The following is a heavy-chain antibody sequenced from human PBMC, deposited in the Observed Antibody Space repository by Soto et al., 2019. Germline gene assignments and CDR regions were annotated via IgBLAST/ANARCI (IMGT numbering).Heavy chain of an antibody. V-gene: IGHV3-21*01. CDR1: GFSLSTYS. Sequence: KPGGSLRLSCAASGFSLSTYSMNWVRQAPGKGLEWVSSISSRGDTYYADPVKGRFTISRDNAKNSVSLQMDSLRAEDAAVYYCAREETAWPLAYGLDVWGQGTTVTVSS. D-gene: IGHD2-21*02. CDR2: ISSRGDT. J-gene: IGHJ6*02. CDR3: AREETAWPLAYGLDV.